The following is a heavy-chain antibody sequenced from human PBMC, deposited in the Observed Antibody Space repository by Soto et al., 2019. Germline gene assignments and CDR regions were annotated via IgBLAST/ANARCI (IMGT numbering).Heavy chain of an antibody. CDR2: IYHSGST. V-gene: IGHV4-30-2*01. J-gene: IGHJ4*02. CDR3: ARGSRYDYVWGSYRPRDYFDY. CDR1: GGSISSGGYS. Sequence: PSETLSLTCAVSGGSISSGGYSWSWIRQPPGKGLEWIGYIYHSGSTYYNPSLKSRVTISVDRSKNQFSLKLSSVTAADTAVYYCARGSRYDYVWGSYRPRDYFDYWGQGTLVTSPQ. D-gene: IGHD3-16*02.